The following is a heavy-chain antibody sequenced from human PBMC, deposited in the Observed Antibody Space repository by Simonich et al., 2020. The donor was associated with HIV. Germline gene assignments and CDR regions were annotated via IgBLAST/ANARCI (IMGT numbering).Heavy chain of an antibody. Sequence: QVQLVQSGAEVKKPGASVKVSCKASGYTFIAYYIHWVRQAPGQGLEGMGWINPDGGATEFAQKFQGRVTLTRDTSITTAYMEVSRLTSDDTAVYYCAREGNQLEDAFNIWGQGTMVTVSS. V-gene: IGHV1-2*02. D-gene: IGHD6-13*01. CDR1: GYTFIAYY. CDR3: AREGNQLEDAFNI. CDR2: INPDGGAT. J-gene: IGHJ3*02.